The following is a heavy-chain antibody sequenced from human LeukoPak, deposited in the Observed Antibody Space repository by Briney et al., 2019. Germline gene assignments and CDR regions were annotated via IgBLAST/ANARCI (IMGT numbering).Heavy chain of an antibody. CDR1: GFTFSNYA. V-gene: IGHV3-64*04. CDR2: ISGSGGST. J-gene: IGHJ4*02. CDR3: AKSPVAGSY. D-gene: IGHD3-10*01. Sequence: GGSLRLSCSASGFTFSNYAMHWVRQAPGKGLEYVSAISGSGGSTYYADSVKGRFTISRDNSKNTLYLQMNSLRAEDTAVYYCAKSPVAGSYWGQGTLVTVSS.